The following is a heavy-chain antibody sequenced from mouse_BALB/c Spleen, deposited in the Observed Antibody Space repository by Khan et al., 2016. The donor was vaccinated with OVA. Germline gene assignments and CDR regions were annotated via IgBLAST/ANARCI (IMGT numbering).Heavy chain of an antibody. CDR1: GYTFTTYW. J-gene: IGHJ2*01. CDR3: TRDRIDY. CDR2: INPTSGYT. Sequence: VKLLESGAELAKPGASVKMSCKASGYTFTTYWMHWVKQRPGQGLEWIGYINPTSGYTDYNDKFKDRATLSADKSSSTAYMQLNSLTSEDSVVYYCTRDRIDYWGQGTTLTVSS. V-gene: IGHV1-7*01.